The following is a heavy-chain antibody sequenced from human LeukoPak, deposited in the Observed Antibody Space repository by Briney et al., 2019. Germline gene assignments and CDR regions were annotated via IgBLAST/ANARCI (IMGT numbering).Heavy chain of an antibody. J-gene: IGHJ4*02. V-gene: IGHV1-2*02. Sequence: ASVKVSCRPSGYTFTDYYIHWLRLAPGQGFEWMGWIDPKTAETNYAPNFQGSVTMTRDTSSSTAYMEVNGLRSDDTAVYFCARTYGSGTYEFDFWGQGTLVTVSS. CDR2: IDPKTAET. CDR3: ARTYGSGTYEFDF. D-gene: IGHD3-10*01. CDR1: GYTFTDYY.